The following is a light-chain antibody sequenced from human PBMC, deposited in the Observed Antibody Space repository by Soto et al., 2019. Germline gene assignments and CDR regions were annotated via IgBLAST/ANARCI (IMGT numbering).Light chain of an antibody. J-gene: IGLJ3*02. V-gene: IGLV2-18*02. CDR2: KVN. Sequence: QSVLTQPPSVSGSPGQSVTISCTGTSSDIGAYNRVSWYQQTPGTSPKFIIYKVNYRPSGVPERFSGSKSGNTASLTISGLQAEDEAHYYCLAYRDICSWVFGGGTKLTVL. CDR3: LAYRDICSWV. CDR1: SSDIGAYNR.